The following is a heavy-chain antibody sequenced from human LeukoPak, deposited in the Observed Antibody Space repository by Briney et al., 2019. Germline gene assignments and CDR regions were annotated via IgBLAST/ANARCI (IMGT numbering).Heavy chain of an antibody. CDR1: GGSISSYY. CDR3: ARDGYNVHYYYMDV. J-gene: IGHJ6*03. V-gene: IGHV4-59*01. CDR2: IYYSGST. Sequence: SETLYLTCTVSGGSISSYYWSWIRQPPGKGLEWIGYIYYSGSTNYNPSLKSRVTISVDTSKNQFSLKLSSVTAADTAVYYCARDGYNVHYYYMDVWGKGTTVTVSS. D-gene: IGHD5-24*01.